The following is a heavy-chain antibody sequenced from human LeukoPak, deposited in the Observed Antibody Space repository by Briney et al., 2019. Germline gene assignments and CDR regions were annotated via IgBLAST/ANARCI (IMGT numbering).Heavy chain of an antibody. CDR1: GFTFSSYT. D-gene: IGHD6-19*01. CDR2: ISGSGGST. Sequence: GGSLRLSCAASGFTFSSYTMSWVRQAPGKGLEWVSAISGSGGSTYYADSVKGRFTISRDNSKNTLYLQMNSLRAEDTTVYYCAKDRSLAVDQFDYWGQGTLVTVSS. J-gene: IGHJ4*02. V-gene: IGHV3-23*01. CDR3: AKDRSLAVDQFDY.